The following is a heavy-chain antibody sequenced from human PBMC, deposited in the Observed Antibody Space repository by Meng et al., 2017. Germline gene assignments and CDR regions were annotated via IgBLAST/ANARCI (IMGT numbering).Heavy chain of an antibody. CDR2: FDPEDGET. J-gene: IGHJ3*02. D-gene: IGHD2/OR15-2a*01. V-gene: IGHV1-24*01. CDR3: AVSLSRVGAFDI. Sequence: ASVKVSCKVSGYTLTELSMHWVRQAPGKGLEWMGGFDPEDGETIYAQKFQGRVTMTEDTSTDTAYMELSSLRSEDTAVYYCAVSLSRVGAFDIWDQGTMVTVSS. CDR1: GYTLTELS.